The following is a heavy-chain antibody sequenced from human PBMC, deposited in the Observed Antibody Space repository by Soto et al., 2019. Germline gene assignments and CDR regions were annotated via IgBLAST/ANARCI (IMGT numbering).Heavy chain of an antibody. D-gene: IGHD6-13*01. V-gene: IGHV3-48*01. CDR2: ISSSSSTI. J-gene: IGHJ4*02. CDR1: GFTFSSYS. CDR3: ASASSSGNGTRSFDY. Sequence: EVQLVESGGGLVQPGGSLRLSCAASGFTFSSYSMNWVRQAPGKGLEWVSYISSSSSTIYYADSVKGRFTISRDNAKNSPYLQMNSLRAEETAVYYLASASSSGNGTRSFDYCGQGTLVTVSS.